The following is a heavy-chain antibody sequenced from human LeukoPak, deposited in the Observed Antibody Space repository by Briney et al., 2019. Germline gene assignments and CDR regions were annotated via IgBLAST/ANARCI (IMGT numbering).Heavy chain of an antibody. CDR2: ISYDGGKT. V-gene: IGHV3-30-3*01. Sequence: PGGSLRLSCAASGFIFGGYAMHWVRQAPGKGLQWLAVISYDGGKTYYADSVEGRFTISRDNPKSTVYLEINSLRSEDTAIYYCARGFNDFWSGSQLEYWGQGTLVTVSS. D-gene: IGHD3-3*01. J-gene: IGHJ4*02. CDR3: ARGFNDFWSGSQLEY. CDR1: GFIFGGYA.